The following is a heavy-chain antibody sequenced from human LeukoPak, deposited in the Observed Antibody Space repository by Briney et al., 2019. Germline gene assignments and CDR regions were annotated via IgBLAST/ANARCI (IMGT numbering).Heavy chain of an antibody. Sequence: PSDTLSLTCTVSGGSISSGGYYWSWIRQHPGKGLEWIGYIYYSGSTYYNPSLKSRVTISVDTSKNQFSLKLNSVTAADTAVYYCARYCSSTSCYDGYYFDYWGQGTLVTVSS. CDR1: GGSISSGGYY. CDR2: IYYSGST. D-gene: IGHD2-2*01. J-gene: IGHJ4*02. V-gene: IGHV4-31*03. CDR3: ARYCSSTSCYDGYYFDY.